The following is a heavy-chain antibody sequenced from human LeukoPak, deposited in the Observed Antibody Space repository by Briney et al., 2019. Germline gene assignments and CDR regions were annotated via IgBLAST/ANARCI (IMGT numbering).Heavy chain of an antibody. CDR1: GFAFSSYW. Sequence: PGGSLRLSCVASGFAFSSYWMSWIRQAPGKGLEWVANMKQDGSEKYYVDQVKGRFTISRDNAKNSVYLQMNSLRAEDMAVYYCVRAMDVWGQGTTVTVS. CDR3: VRAMDV. V-gene: IGHV3-7*04. J-gene: IGHJ6*02. CDR2: MKQDGSEK.